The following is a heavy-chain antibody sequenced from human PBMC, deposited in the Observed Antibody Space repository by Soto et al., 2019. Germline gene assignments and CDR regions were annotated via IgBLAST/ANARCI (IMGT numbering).Heavy chain of an antibody. Sequence: GGSLRLSCAASGFTFSSYWMSWVRQAPGKGLEWVANIKQDGSEKYYVDSVKGRFTISRDNAKNSLYLQMNSLRAEDTAVYYCARALYDFWSGYYYYHYGMDVWGQGTTVTVSS. D-gene: IGHD3-3*01. J-gene: IGHJ6*02. CDR2: IKQDGSEK. V-gene: IGHV3-7*01. CDR1: GFTFSSYW. CDR3: ARALYDFWSGYYYYHYGMDV.